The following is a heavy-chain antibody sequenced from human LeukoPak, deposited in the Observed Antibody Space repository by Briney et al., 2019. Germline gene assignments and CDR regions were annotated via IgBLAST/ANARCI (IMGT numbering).Heavy chain of an antibody. V-gene: IGHV4-59*08. D-gene: IGHD6-19*01. CDR2: IYYSGST. Sequence: PSETLSLTCTVSGGSISSYYWSWIRQPPGKGLEWIGYIYYSGSTNYNPSLKSRVTISVDTSKNQFSLKLSSVTAADTAVYYCARHASYSSGRFFDYWGQGTLVTFSS. CDR1: GGSISSYY. J-gene: IGHJ4*02. CDR3: ARHASYSSGRFFDY.